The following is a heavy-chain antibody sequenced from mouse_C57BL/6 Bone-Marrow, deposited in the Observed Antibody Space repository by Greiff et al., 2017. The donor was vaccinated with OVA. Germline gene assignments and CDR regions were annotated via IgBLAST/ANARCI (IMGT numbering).Heavy chain of an antibody. CDR2: IYPGDGDT. CDR1: GYAFSSSW. CDR3: AKSVYYGYPYAMDY. Sequence: QVQLKQSGPELVKPGASVKISCKASGYAFSSSWMNWVKQRPGKGLEWIGRIYPGDGDTNYNGKFKGKATLPADKSSSTAYMQLSRLTSENSAVYFGAKSVYYGYPYAMDYWGQGTSVTVSS. V-gene: IGHV1-82*01. D-gene: IGHD2-2*01. J-gene: IGHJ4*01.